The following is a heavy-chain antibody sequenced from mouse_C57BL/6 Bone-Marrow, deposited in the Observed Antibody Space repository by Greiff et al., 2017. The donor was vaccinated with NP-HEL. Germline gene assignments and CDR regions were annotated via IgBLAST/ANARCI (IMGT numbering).Heavy chain of an antibody. CDR3: ARVLTGKAWLAY. V-gene: IGHV5-4*03. J-gene: IGHJ3*01. Sequence: EVKLMESGGGLVKPGGSLKLSCAASGFTFSSYAMSWVRQTPEKRLEWVATISDGGSYNYYPDNVKDRFTISRDNDKNNLYLQMSHLKAEDTAMYYCARVLTGKAWLAYWGQGTLVTVSA. D-gene: IGHD4-1*01. CDR2: ISDGGSYN. CDR1: GFTFSSYA.